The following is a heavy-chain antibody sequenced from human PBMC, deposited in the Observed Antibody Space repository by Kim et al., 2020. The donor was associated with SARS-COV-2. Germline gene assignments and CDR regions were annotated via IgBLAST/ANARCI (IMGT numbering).Heavy chain of an antibody. J-gene: IGHJ4*02. CDR2: IYYSGST. D-gene: IGHD3-10*01. Sequence: SETLSLTCTVSGGSISSSSYYWGWIRQPPGKGLEWIGSIYYSGSTYYNPSLKSRVTISVDTSKNQFSLKLSSVTAADTAVYYCARHLSFGEPIDYWGQGTLVTVSS. CDR1: GGSISSSSYY. CDR3: ARHLSFGEPIDY. V-gene: IGHV4-39*01.